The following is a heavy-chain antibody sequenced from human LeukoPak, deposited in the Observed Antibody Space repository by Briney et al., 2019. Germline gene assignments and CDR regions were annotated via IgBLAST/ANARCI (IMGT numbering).Heavy chain of an antibody. CDR3: ARDNYYYDSSGYYHFDY. Sequence: GVLRLSCATSGFTFSTFWMHWVRQAPGKGLVWVSRINHDGSSTNYADSVKGRFTISRDNAKNTLYLQMNSLRAEDTAVYYCARDNYYYDSSGYYHFDYWGQGTLVTVSS. V-gene: IGHV3-74*01. D-gene: IGHD3-22*01. J-gene: IGHJ4*02. CDR1: GFTFSTFW. CDR2: INHDGSST.